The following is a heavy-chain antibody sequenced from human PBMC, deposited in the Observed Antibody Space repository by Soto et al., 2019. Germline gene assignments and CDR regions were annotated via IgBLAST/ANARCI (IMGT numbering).Heavy chain of an antibody. CDR3: ARASDSPYDSSGYYPI. CDR2: INPSGGST. Sequence: ASVKVSCKASGYTFTGYYMHWVRQAPGQGLEWMGIINPSGGSTSYAQKFQGRVTMTRDTSTSTVYMELSSLRSEDTAVYYCARASDSPYDSSGYYPIWGQGTLVTVSS. CDR1: GYTFTGYY. J-gene: IGHJ4*02. D-gene: IGHD3-22*01. V-gene: IGHV1-46*01.